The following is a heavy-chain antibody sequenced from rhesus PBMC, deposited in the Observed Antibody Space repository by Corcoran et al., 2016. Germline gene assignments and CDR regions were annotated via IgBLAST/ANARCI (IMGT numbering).Heavy chain of an antibody. V-gene: IGHV3-16*01. D-gene: IGHD1-1*01. CDR1: GFTFRNFW. CDR3: TRDQAGPSFDY. CDR2: IKSKADGGTP. J-gene: IGHJ4*01. Sequence: EVQLVESGGGLVQPGGSLRLSCAASGFTFRNFWMNWVRQAPWKGLEWVAFIKSKADGGTPSYAESVKGRFTISGDDSKNTVYLQMNSLKTEDTAVYYCTRDQAGPSFDYWGQGVLVTVSS.